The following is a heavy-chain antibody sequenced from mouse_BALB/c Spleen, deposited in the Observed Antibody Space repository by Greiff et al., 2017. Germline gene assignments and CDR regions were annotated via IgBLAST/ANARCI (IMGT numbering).Heavy chain of an antibody. J-gene: IGHJ2*01. D-gene: IGHD2-4*01. CDR2: IDPANGNT. CDR1: GFNIKDTY. Sequence: VQLKESGAELVKPGASVKLSCTASGFNIKDTYMHWVKQRPEQGLEWIGRIDPANGNTKYDPKFQGKATITADTSSNTAYLQLSSLTSEDTAVYYCGYDYGDYWGQGTTLTVSS. CDR3: GYDYGDY. V-gene: IGHV14-3*02.